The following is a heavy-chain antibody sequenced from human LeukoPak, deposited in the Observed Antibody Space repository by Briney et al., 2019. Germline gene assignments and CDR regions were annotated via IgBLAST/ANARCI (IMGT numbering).Heavy chain of an antibody. CDR2: IYDSGST. J-gene: IGHJ3*02. CDR3: ASATGDEVYTFDI. V-gene: IGHV4-39*07. Sequence: SETLSLTCTVSGGSISSSSYKWGWMRQPPGKGLEWIGSIYDSGSTYYNPSLKSRVTISVDTSKNQFSLKLSSVTAADTAAYYCASATGDEVYTFDIWGQGTMVTVSS. CDR1: GGSISSSSYK. D-gene: IGHD3-10*01.